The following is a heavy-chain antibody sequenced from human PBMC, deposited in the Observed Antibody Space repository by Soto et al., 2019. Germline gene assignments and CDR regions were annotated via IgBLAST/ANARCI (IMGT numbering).Heavy chain of an antibody. CDR3: ARDRKVGARCAFDI. Sequence: GASVKVSCKASGGTFSSYAISWVRQAPGQGLEWMGGIIPIFGIANYAQKFQGRVTITADESTSTAYMELSSLRSEDTAVYYCARDRKVGARCAFDIWGQGTMVTVSS. J-gene: IGHJ3*02. V-gene: IGHV1-69*13. CDR1: GGTFSSYA. D-gene: IGHD1-26*01. CDR2: IIPIFGIA.